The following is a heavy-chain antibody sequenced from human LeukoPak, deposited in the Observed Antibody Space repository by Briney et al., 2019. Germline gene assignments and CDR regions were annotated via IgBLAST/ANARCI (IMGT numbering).Heavy chain of an antibody. J-gene: IGHJ4*02. CDR2: IYPGDSDT. D-gene: IGHD6-19*01. Sequence: GESLKISCKGSGYSFTSYWIGWVRQMPGKGREWMVIIYPGDSDTRYNPSFQCHVTISADKSISTAYLQWSSLKASETAMYYCPRHLPSSGWYWGQGTLVTVSS. CDR3: PRHLPSSGWY. V-gene: IGHV5-51*01. CDR1: GYSFTSYW.